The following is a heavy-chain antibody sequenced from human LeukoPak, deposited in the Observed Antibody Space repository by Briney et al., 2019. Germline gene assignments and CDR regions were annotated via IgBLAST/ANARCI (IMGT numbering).Heavy chain of an antibody. CDR2: PLPQSRNI. D-gene: IGHD4-17*01. CDR3: ARCAVGEDDYGDYGGGDWFDP. J-gene: IGHJ5*02. Sequence: SETLSLTCTVSGGSISSHCWSWIRDRVYLLQWEHQLQPLPQSRNINYNPSLKSRVTILVDTSKNQFSLKLSSVTAADTAVYYCARCAVGEDDYGDYGGGDWFDPWGQGTLVTVSS. V-gene: IGHV4-59*11. CDR1: GGSISSHC.